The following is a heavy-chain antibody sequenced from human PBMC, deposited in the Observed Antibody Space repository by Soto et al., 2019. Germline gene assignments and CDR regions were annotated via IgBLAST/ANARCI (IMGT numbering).Heavy chain of an antibody. Sequence: PSETLSLTCTVSGGSISSGGYYWSWIRQHPGKGLEWIGYIYDSGSTYYNASLKSRLTISQDTSKNQFSLKLSSVTAADTALYYCARGHIVVIPGAPNWFDPWGQGTLVTVSS. J-gene: IGHJ5*02. V-gene: IGHV4-31*03. CDR2: IYDSGST. CDR1: GGSISSGGYY. CDR3: ARGHIVVIPGAPNWFDP. D-gene: IGHD2-2*01.